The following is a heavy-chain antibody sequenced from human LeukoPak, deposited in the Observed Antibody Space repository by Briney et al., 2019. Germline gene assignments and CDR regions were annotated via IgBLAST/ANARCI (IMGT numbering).Heavy chain of an antibody. D-gene: IGHD3-10*01. CDR1: GVNVSSNY. CDR2: IYSGGST. Sequence: QAGGSLRLSCAASGVNVSSNYMSWVRQAPGKGLEWVSVIYSGGSTYYADSVKGRFTISRDNSKNTLYLQMNSLRAEDTAVYYCASLRRGSLNFDYWGQGTLVTVSS. CDR3: ASLRRGSLNFDY. J-gene: IGHJ4*02. V-gene: IGHV3-66*01.